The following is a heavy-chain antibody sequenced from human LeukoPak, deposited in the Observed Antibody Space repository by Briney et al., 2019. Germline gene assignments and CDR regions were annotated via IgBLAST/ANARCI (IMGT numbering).Heavy chain of an antibody. CDR1: GGSISSGGYY. V-gene: IGHV4-30-2*01. CDR2: IYHSGST. J-gene: IGHJ5*02. CDR3: ARDNPWNWFDP. Sequence: PSETLSLTCTVSGGSISSGGYYWSWIRQPPGKGLEWIGYIYHSGSTSYNPSLKSRVTISVDRSRNQFSLKLASVTAADTAVYYCARDNPWNWFDPWGQGTLVTVSS.